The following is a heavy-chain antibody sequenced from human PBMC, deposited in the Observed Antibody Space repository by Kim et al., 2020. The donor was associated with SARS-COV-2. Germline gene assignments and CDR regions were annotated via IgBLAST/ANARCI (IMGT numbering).Heavy chain of an antibody. CDR3: ARVGAVAGTRYFQH. CDR1: GYSISSGYY. Sequence: SETLSLTCTVSGYSISSGYYWGWIRQPPGKGLEWIGSIYHSGSTYYNPSLKSRVTISVDTSKNQFSLKLSSVTAADTAVYYCARVGAVAGTRYFQHWGQGTLVTVSS. J-gene: IGHJ1*01. CDR2: IYHSGST. D-gene: IGHD6-19*01. V-gene: IGHV4-38-2*02.